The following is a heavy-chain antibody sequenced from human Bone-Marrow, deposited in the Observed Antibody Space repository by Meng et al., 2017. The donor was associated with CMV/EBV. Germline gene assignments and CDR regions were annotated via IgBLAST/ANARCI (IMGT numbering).Heavy chain of an antibody. D-gene: IGHD5-12*01. CDR2: ISYDGSNK. V-gene: IGHV3-30-3*01. CDR1: GFTFSSYA. J-gene: IGHJ1*01. Sequence: GESLKISCAASGFTFSSYAMHWVRQAPGKGLEWVAVISYDGSNKYYADSVKGRFTISRDNSKNTLYLQMNSLRAEDTAVYYCASQQASGPEYFQHWGQGTLVTVSS. CDR3: ASQQASGPEYFQH.